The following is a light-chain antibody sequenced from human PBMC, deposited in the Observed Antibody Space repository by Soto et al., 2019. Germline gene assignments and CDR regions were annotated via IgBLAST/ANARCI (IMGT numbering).Light chain of an antibody. CDR1: SSDVGGYKY. CDR2: EVS. CDR3: SSYTSSSPCV. Sequence: QSVLTQPASVSGSPGQSITISCTGTSSDVGGYKYVSWYQRYPGKAPKLMMYEVSNRPSGVSNRFSGSKSGNTASLTISGLQAEDEADYYCSSYTSSSPCVFGTGTKVTVL. V-gene: IGLV2-14*01. J-gene: IGLJ1*01.